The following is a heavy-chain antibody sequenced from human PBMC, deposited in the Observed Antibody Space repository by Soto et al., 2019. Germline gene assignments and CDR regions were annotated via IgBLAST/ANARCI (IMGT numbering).Heavy chain of an antibody. D-gene: IGHD6-13*01. V-gene: IGHV2-70*01. Sequence: SGPTLVNPTQTLTLTCTFSGFSLSTSGMCVSWIRQPPGKALEWLALIDWDDDKYYSTSLKTRLTISKDTSKNQVVLTMTNMDPVDTATYYCARMMGYYSGSWYFDYWGQGTLVTVSS. CDR1: GFSLSTSGMC. J-gene: IGHJ4*02. CDR2: IDWDDDK. CDR3: ARMMGYYSGSWYFDY.